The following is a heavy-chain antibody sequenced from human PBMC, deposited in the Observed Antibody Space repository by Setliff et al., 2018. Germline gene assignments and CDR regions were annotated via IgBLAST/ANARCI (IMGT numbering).Heavy chain of an antibody. CDR2: IWNDGSTK. CDR1: GFTFSNYG. CDR3: ARNWATAQHYYYGMDV. Sequence: GASLKISCVASGFTFSNYGMHWVRQAPGKGLEWVALIWNDGSTKFYGDSVKGRFTISRDNSENTLYLQMNSLRAEDTAVYYCARNWATAQHYYYGMDVWGQGTTVTVSS. D-gene: IGHD2-21*02. J-gene: IGHJ6*02. V-gene: IGHV3-33*01.